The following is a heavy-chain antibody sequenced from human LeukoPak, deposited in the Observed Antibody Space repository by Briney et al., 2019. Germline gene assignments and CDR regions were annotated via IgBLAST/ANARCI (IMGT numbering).Heavy chain of an antibody. CDR2: ISWNSGSI. Sequence: PGGSLRLSCAASGFTFDDYAMHWVRQAPGKGLEWVSGISWNSGSIGYADSVKGRFTISRDNAKNSLYLQMNSLRAEDTAVYYCARERRYFDWLEDNNWFDPWGQGTLVTVSS. D-gene: IGHD3-9*01. CDR1: GFTFDDYA. J-gene: IGHJ5*02. CDR3: ARERRYFDWLEDNNWFDP. V-gene: IGHV3-9*01.